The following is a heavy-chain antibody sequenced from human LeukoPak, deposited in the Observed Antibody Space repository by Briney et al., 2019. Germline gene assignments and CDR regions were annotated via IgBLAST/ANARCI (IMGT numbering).Heavy chain of an antibody. V-gene: IGHV3-23*01. CDR2: ISGSGGST. D-gene: IGHD1-1*01. CDR1: GFTFSSYA. J-gene: IGHJ6*02. Sequence: GGSLTLSCAASGFTFSSYAMSWVRQAPGKGLEWVSAISGSGGSTYYADSVKGRFTISRDNSKNTLYLQMNSLRAEDTAVYYCAKVSSGTTFSDYYYYGMDVWGQGTTVTVSS. CDR3: AKVSSGTTFSDYYYYGMDV.